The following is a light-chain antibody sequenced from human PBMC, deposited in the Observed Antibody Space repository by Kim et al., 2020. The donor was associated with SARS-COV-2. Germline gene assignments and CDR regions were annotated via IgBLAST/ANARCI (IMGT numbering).Light chain of an antibody. CDR1: QSVSSN. CDR3: QKYSKWHGT. CDR2: GAS. Sequence: IVVTQSPATLSVSPGEGATLSCRASQSVSSNLAWYQQKPGQAPRVLMYGASTRGTGTSPRVSASGSGAEFTLTISSLQTEDFAVYYCQKYSKWHGTFGQGSKGDIK. J-gene: IGKJ1*01. V-gene: IGKV3-15*01.